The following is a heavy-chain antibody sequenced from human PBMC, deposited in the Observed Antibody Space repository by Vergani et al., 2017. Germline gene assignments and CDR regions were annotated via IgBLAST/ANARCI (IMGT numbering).Heavy chain of an antibody. Sequence: EVQLVESGGGVVKPGGSLTISCATSGFDFTNSAMSWIRQAPGRGLQWVSSITRGSKSIYYADSVKGRFTISRDNAKNSLYLQMNSLRAEDTAVYYCASALHTYYLFDPWGQGTLVTVSS. CDR3: ASALHTYYLFDP. D-gene: IGHD3-10*01. CDR1: GFDFTNSA. CDR2: ITRGSKSI. J-gene: IGHJ5*02. V-gene: IGHV3-21*01.